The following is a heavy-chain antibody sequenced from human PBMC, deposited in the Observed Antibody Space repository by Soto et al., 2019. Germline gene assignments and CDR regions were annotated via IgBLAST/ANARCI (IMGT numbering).Heavy chain of an antibody. J-gene: IGHJ1*01. CDR1: GYSFTTYG. Sequence: GASVKVSCKTSGYSFTTYGLSWVRQAPGRGLEWVGWISGYNGNTHYAQKFQGTVILTTDTPTTTGYMEIKSLSSDDTAVYYGVRDTYYYHSSGPAPFEY. V-gene: IGHV1-18*01. CDR2: ISGYNGNT. CDR3: VRDTYYYHSSGPAPFEY. D-gene: IGHD3-22*01.